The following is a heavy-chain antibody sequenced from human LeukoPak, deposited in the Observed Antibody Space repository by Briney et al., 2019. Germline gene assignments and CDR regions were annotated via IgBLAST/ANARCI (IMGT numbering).Heavy chain of an antibody. CDR2: ISGSGGST. J-gene: IGHJ4*02. CDR3: AKLLAGSPFDY. CDR1: AFTFSSYL. V-gene: IGHV3-23*01. D-gene: IGHD6-19*01. Sequence: GGCLRLSCAASAFTFSSYLMSWVRQAPGKGLEWVSAISGSGGSTYYADSVKGRFTISRDNSKNTLYLQMDSLRAEDTAVFYCAKLLAGSPFDYWGQGTLVTVSS.